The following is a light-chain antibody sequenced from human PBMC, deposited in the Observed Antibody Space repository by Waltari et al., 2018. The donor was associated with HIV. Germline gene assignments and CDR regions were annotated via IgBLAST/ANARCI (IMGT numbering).Light chain of an antibody. Sequence: DTQMTQSPSSLSASVGDTVTLTCRASQSISSFLNWYQQKPGKAPRLVIYFASSLQSGVPSRFSGSGSGTDFTLTISSLQPEDFATYFCQQSYTSPRTFGQGTKVEIK. V-gene: IGKV1-39*01. CDR1: QSISSF. CDR3: QQSYTSPRT. J-gene: IGKJ1*01. CDR2: FAS.